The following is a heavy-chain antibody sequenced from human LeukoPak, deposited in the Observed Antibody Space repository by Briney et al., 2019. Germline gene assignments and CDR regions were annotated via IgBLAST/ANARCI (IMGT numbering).Heavy chain of an antibody. J-gene: IGHJ4*02. V-gene: IGHV3-15*01. CDR2: IRSETDGATT. D-gene: IGHD3-10*01. CDR1: GFSFSYAW. CDR3: TTDLNQRLKWFGNPLDH. Sequence: GWSLRLSCVASGFSFSYAWMSWVRQAPGKGLQWVGHIRSETDGATTDYAAAVQGRFTISRDDSKKMLYLEMNSLKTEDTAVYYCTTDLNQRLKWFGNPLDHWGQGTPVTVSS.